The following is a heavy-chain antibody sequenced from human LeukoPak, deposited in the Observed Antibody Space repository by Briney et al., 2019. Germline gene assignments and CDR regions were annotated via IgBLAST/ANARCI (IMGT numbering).Heavy chain of an antibody. CDR1: GFTLSSYA. J-gene: IGHJ6*02. V-gene: IGHV3-30-3*01. Sequence: GGSLRLSCAASGFTLSSYAMHWVRQAPGKGLEWVAVISYDGSNKYYADSVKGRFTISRDNSKNTLYLQMNSLRAEDTAVYYCARGVLVGAKRYYYYYGMDVWGQGTTVTVSS. CDR3: ARGVLVGAKRYYYYYGMDV. CDR2: ISYDGSNK. D-gene: IGHD1-26*01.